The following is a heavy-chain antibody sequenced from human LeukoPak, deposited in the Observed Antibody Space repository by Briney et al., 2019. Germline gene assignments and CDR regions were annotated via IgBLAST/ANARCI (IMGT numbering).Heavy chain of an antibody. Sequence: SETLSLTCAVYGGSFSGYYWSWIRQPPGKGLEWIGEINHSGSTNYNPSLKSRVTISVDTSKNQFSLKLSSVTAADTAVYYCARLPHGLHRYSNYAKGFDPWGQGTLVTVSS. CDR1: GGSFSGYY. D-gene: IGHD4-11*01. CDR3: ARLPHGLHRYSNYAKGFDP. CDR2: INHSGST. V-gene: IGHV4-34*01. J-gene: IGHJ5*02.